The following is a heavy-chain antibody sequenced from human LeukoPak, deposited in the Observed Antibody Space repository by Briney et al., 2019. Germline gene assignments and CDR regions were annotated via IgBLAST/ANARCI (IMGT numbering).Heavy chain of an antibody. CDR1: GFTFSSYE. CDR2: ISSSGSTI. D-gene: IGHD2-8*01. Sequence: GGSLRLSCVASGFTFSSYEINWVRQAPGKGLEWISHISSSGSTIYYADFLRGRFTISRDNAKNSVYLQMNSLRAEDTAVYYCARASGVSVPAGYSGQGTLVTVSS. CDR3: ARASGVSVPAGY. V-gene: IGHV3-48*03. J-gene: IGHJ4*02.